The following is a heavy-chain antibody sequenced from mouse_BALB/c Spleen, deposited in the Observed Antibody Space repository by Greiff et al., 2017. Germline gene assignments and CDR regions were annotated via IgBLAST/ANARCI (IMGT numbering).Heavy chain of an antibody. V-gene: IGHV5-4*02. Sequence: EVKLVESGGGLVKPGGSLTLSCAASGFTFSDYYMYWVRQTPEKRLEWVATISDGGSYTYYPDSVKGRFTISRDNAKNNLYLQMSSLKSEDTAMYYCARGGYDRGNYYAMDYWGQGTSVTVSS. CDR2: ISDGGSYT. D-gene: IGHD2-14*01. J-gene: IGHJ4*01. CDR3: ARGGYDRGNYYAMDY. CDR1: GFTFSDYY.